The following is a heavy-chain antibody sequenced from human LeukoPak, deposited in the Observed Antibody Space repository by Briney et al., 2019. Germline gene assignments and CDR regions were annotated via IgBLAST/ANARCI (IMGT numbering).Heavy chain of an antibody. Sequence: GGSLRLSCAASGFTFSSYGMSWVRQASGKGLEWVSAISGSGGSTYYADSVKGRFTISRDNSKNTLYLQMNSLRAEDTAVYYCAKDPPATLWYYYYMDVWGKGTTVTISS. CDR2: ISGSGGST. D-gene: IGHD5-24*01. CDR3: AKDPPATLWYYYYMDV. J-gene: IGHJ6*03. V-gene: IGHV3-23*01. CDR1: GFTFSSYG.